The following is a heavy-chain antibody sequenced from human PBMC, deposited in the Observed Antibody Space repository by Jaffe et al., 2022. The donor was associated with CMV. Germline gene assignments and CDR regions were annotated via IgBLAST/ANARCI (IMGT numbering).Heavy chain of an antibody. CDR3: ARVDYGDSFDY. CDR2: IFYTGTT. D-gene: IGHD4-17*01. CDR1: GGSISGSTYY. V-gene: IGHV4-39*02. Sequence: QLQLQESGPGLVRPSETLSLTCTVSGGSISGSTYYWGWIRQPPGKGLEWIGNIFYTGTTHYNPSLTSRVTISVDTSMNHFTLTLTSVSAADTAVYFCARVDYGDSFDYWGQGTLVTVSS. J-gene: IGHJ4*02.